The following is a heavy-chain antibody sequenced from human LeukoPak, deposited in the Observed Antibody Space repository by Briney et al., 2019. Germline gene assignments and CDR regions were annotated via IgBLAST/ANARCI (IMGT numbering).Heavy chain of an antibody. CDR1: GFTFSSYE. Sequence: GGSLRLSCAASGFTFSSYEMNWVRQAPGKGLEWVLYISSSGSTIYYADSVKGRFTISRDNAKNSLYLQMNSLRAEDTAVYYCARDGGNGDYFYWGQGTLVTVSS. D-gene: IGHD4-17*01. V-gene: IGHV3-48*03. J-gene: IGHJ4*02. CDR2: ISSSGSTI. CDR3: ARDGGNGDYFY.